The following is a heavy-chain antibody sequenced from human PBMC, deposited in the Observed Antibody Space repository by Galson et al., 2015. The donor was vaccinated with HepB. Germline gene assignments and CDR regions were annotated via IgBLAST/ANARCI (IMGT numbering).Heavy chain of an antibody. D-gene: IGHD4-17*01. V-gene: IGHV4-31*03. J-gene: IGHJ2*01. Sequence: TLSLTCTVSGGAISSGGYYWSWIRRHPGRGREWIGYIYYSGSTYYNPSLKSRVTISVDTSKNQFSLKLSSVTAADTAGYYCARAYYGDYVGYFDLWGRGTLVTVSS. CDR1: GGAISSGGYY. CDR3: ARAYYGDYVGYFDL. CDR2: IYYSGST.